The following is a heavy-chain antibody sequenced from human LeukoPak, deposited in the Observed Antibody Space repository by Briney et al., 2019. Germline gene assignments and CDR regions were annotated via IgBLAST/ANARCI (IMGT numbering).Heavy chain of an antibody. CDR2: INWNGGST. D-gene: IGHD5-12*01. Sequence: GGSLRLSCAASGFTFDDYGMSWVRQAPGKGLEWVSGINWNGGSTGYADSVKGRFTISRDNAKNSLYLQMNSLRAEDMALYYCARDRSGYDFGDAFDIWGQGTMVTVSS. V-gene: IGHV3-20*04. CDR3: ARDRSGYDFGDAFDI. CDR1: GFTFDDYG. J-gene: IGHJ3*02.